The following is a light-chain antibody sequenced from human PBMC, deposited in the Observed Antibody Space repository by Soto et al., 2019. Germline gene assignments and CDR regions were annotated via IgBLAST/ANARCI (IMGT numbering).Light chain of an antibody. CDR1: QSVNSL. J-gene: IGKJ5*01. V-gene: IGKV3-15*01. CDR2: RAS. CDR3: QQYNKCPIT. Sequence: VVLTQSPATLSLSPGERAVVSCWASQSVNSLLAWYQHKPGQAPRLLIYRASTRATDTPDRFSGSGFGTDFALTISSLQSEDSAVYYCQQYNKCPITFGQGTGLEIK.